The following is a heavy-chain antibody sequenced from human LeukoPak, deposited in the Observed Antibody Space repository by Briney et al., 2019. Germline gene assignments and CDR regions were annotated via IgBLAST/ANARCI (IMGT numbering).Heavy chain of an antibody. CDR1: GFTFSSYG. CDR3: AKDNLFFQAADGEYDMDV. J-gene: IGHJ6*02. Sequence: GRSLSLSCAASGFTFSSYGMHWVRQAPGKGLEWVAVIPYDGSNKYYADSVKGRFTISRDKSKNTLYLQMNSLRTEDTAVYYCAKDNLFFQAADGEYDMDVWGQGTTVTVSS. CDR2: IPYDGSNK. V-gene: IGHV3-30*18. D-gene: IGHD3-10*01.